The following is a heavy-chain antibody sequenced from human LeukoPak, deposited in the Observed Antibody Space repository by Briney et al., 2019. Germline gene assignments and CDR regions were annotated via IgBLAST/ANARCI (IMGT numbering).Heavy chain of an antibody. D-gene: IGHD4-17*01. Sequence: GGSRRLSCAGSGFTFSSDSMNWVRQAPGKGLEWVSYISSSGNTKHYVDSVKGRFTISRDNAKNSVYLQMNSLRNEDTAVYYCARDLTSVPTRWGQGTLVTVSS. CDR1: GFTFSSDS. CDR3: ARDLTSVPTR. J-gene: IGHJ4*02. V-gene: IGHV3-48*02. CDR2: ISSSGNTK.